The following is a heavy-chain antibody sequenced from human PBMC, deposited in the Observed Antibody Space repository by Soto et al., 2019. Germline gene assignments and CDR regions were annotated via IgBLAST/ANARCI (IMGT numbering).Heavy chain of an antibody. D-gene: IGHD2-8*01. CDR2: MNLNSGNT. CDR3: ARGVNTYGTPYNWFDP. V-gene: IGHV1-8*01. Sequence: GASVKVSCKASGYTFTSYDINGVRQATGQGLEWMGWMNLNSGNTCYAQKFQGRGTMTRNTSISTAYMELSSLRSEDTAVYYCARGVNTYGTPYNWFDPWGQGTLVTVSS. J-gene: IGHJ5*02. CDR1: GYTFTSYD.